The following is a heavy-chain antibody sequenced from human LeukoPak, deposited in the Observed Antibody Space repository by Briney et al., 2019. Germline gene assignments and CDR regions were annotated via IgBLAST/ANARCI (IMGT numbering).Heavy chain of an antibody. CDR3: TRDPRHFDS. V-gene: IGHV3-23*01. CDR1: GYTFSRHG. Sequence: GTLRLSCAASGYTFSRHGMNWVRQAPGKGLEWVSGISPSGDITYFADSVKGRFTISRDNAKNSLYLQMSSLRVEDTAVYYCTRDPRHFDSCGQGTLVTVSS. CDR2: ISPSGDIT. D-gene: IGHD6-6*01. J-gene: IGHJ5*01.